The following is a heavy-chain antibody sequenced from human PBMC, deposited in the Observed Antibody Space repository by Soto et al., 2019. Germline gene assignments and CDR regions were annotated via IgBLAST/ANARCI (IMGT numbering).Heavy chain of an antibody. CDR1: GFTFSSYS. CDR3: ARVGHYYGSGPPPYYYYYYMDV. J-gene: IGHJ6*03. V-gene: IGHV3-21*01. D-gene: IGHD3-10*01. CDR2: ISSSSSYI. Sequence: GGSLRLSCAASGFTFSSYSMNWVRQAPGKGLEWVSSISSSSSYIYYADSVKGRFTISRDNAKNSLYLQMNSLRAEDTAVYYCARVGHYYGSGPPPYYYYYYMDVWGKGTTVTVSS.